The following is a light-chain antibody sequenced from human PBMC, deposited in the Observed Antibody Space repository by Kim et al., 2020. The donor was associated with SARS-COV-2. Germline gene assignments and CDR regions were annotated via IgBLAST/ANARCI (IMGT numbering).Light chain of an antibody. Sequence: PVERATTSCRASQSVRSGYLAWYQQKPGQAPRLLIYGASSRATGIPDRFSGSGSGTDFTLTISRLEPEDFAVYYCQQYGSSPPYTFGQGTKLEI. J-gene: IGKJ2*01. CDR1: QSVRSGY. CDR2: GAS. CDR3: QQYGSSPPYT. V-gene: IGKV3-20*01.